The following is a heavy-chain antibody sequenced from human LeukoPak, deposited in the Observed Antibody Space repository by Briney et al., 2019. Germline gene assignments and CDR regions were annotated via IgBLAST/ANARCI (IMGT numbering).Heavy chain of an antibody. J-gene: IGHJ5*02. D-gene: IGHD4-11*01. Sequence: SETLSLTCTVSGDSISSHYWSWVRQAPGKGLEWIGFIFYNGNTNYSPSLKSRVTISVDTSKNQFSLMLTSVTTADTAVYFCARTGDYSRSTGGWFDPWGQGTLVTVSS. CDR2: IFYNGNT. CDR3: ARTGDYSRSTGGWFDP. CDR1: GDSISSHY. V-gene: IGHV4-59*11.